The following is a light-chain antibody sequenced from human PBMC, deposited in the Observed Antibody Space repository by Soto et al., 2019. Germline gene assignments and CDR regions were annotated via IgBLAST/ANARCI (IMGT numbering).Light chain of an antibody. CDR3: SSFTSSHTYV. Sequence: QSVLTQPPSVSGTPGQRVTISCSGSSSNIGNNFVYWYQHLPGAAPTLVVYSDNHRPSGVSNRFSGSKSGNTASLTISGLQAEDEADYYCSSFTSSHTYVFGTGTKVTVL. V-gene: IGLV1-44*01. CDR2: SDN. J-gene: IGLJ1*01. CDR1: SSNIGNNF.